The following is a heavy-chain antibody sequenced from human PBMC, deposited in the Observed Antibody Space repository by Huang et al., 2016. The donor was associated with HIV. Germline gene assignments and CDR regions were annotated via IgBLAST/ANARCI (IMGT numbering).Heavy chain of an antibody. CDR2: IYPYDSDT. V-gene: IGHV5-51*01. CDR1: GYSFAKYW. Sequence: EEQLVQSGAEVKKHGESLRISCEGSGYSFAKYWSGWVRQWPVKGLAWMVIIYPYDSDTRSSPSFQGQFSISADKSISTAYLQWSSLKASDTAMYYCARLDTARNYYYYGLDVWGQGTSVIVSS. D-gene: IGHD5-18*01. CDR3: ARLDTARNYYYYGLDV. J-gene: IGHJ6*02.